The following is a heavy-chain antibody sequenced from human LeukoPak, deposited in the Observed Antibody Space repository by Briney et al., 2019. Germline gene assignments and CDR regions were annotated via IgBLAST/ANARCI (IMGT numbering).Heavy chain of an antibody. CDR2: ITNSGDA. CDR1: GISISDFH. CDR3: ARHVEHAAYFHH. Sequence: SETLSLSCTVAGISISDFHWSWLRQSPEKGLEWIGWITNSGDANYNPSLESRLAMSADTSKSQLSLRVTSVTDADTAVYYCARHVEHAAYFHHWGQGKLVTVSS. D-gene: IGHD1/OR15-1a*01. V-gene: IGHV4-59*08. J-gene: IGHJ4*02.